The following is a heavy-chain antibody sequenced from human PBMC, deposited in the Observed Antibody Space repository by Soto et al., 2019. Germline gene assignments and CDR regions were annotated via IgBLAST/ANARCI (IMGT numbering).Heavy chain of an antibody. J-gene: IGHJ5*02. Sequence: SETLSLTCAVSGSSISSGSYWGWLRQPPGEGLEGIGSIYHGGSTYYNRSLNSRVTLSIDMTNNHVSLILISVTAAETAVYYCARVGPWVPYYYDSSPYTFENWFDPWGQGTLVTVSS. CDR2: IYHGGST. D-gene: IGHD3-22*01. CDR1: GSSISSGSY. CDR3: ARVGPWVPYYYDSSPYTFENWFDP. V-gene: IGHV4-38-2*01.